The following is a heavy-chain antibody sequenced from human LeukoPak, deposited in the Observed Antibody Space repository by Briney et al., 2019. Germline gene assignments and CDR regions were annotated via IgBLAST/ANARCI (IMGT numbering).Heavy chain of an antibody. CDR1: GFTFDDYG. J-gene: IGHJ1*01. CDR2: ISSSSSYI. V-gene: IGHV3-21*01. Sequence: GGSLRLSCAASGFTFDDYGMNWVRQAPGKGLEWVSSISSSSSYIYYADSVKGRFTISRDNAKNSLYLQMNSLRAEDTAVYYCARDWPTIAAAGTIPEYFQHWGQGTLVTVSS. D-gene: IGHD6-13*01. CDR3: ARDWPTIAAAGTIPEYFQH.